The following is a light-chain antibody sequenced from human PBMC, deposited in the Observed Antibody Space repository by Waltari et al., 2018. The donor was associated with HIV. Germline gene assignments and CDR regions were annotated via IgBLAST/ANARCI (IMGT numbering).Light chain of an antibody. V-gene: IGKV3-15*01. J-gene: IGKJ4*01. Sequence: EIVLTQSPATLSVSPGERANLPCRASQNGNNDLAWYQQKPGQAPRLLTYAASTRATGIPARYSGSGSGTEFTLTISSLQSEDFAVYYCQQYRYWPPFTCGGGTKVDIK. CDR3: QQYRYWPPFT. CDR1: QNGNND. CDR2: AAS.